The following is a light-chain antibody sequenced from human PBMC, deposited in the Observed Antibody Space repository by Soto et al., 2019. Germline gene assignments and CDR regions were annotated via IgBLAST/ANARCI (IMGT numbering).Light chain of an antibody. CDR2: AAS. Sequence: DIPLTQSPSSLSGSVVDGVAIXCRASQSISSYLNWYQQKPGKAPKLLIYAASSLQSGVPSRFSGSGSGTDFTLTISSLQPEDFATYYCQQYNNWPLTFGQGTRLEIK. V-gene: IGKV1-39*01. CDR1: QSISSY. CDR3: QQYNNWPLT. J-gene: IGKJ5*01.